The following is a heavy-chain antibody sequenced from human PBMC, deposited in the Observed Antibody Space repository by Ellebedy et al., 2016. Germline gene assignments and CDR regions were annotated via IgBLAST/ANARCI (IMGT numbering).Heavy chain of an antibody. Sequence: SETLSLTCAVYGGSFSGYYWSWIRQPPGEGLEWIGEINHSGGTNYNPSLKSRVTISVDTSKNQFSLKLSSVTAADTAVYYCARPKGYCSSTSCYIDAFDIWGQGTMVTVSS. CDR1: GGSFSGYY. D-gene: IGHD2-2*02. J-gene: IGHJ3*02. CDR2: INHSGGT. V-gene: IGHV4-34*01. CDR3: ARPKGYCSSTSCYIDAFDI.